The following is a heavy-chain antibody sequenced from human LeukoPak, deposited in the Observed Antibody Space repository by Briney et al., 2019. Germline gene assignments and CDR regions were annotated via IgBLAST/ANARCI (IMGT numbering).Heavy chain of an antibody. J-gene: IGHJ3*02. CDR2: ISGSGGST. CDR3: AKNLGAAAGTYNAFDI. CDR1: GFTFSSYA. D-gene: IGHD6-13*01. Sequence: PGGSLRLSCAASGFTFSSYAMSWVRQAPGKGLEWVSAISGSGGSTYYADSVKGRFTISRDNSKNTLYLQMNSLRAEDTAVYYCAKNLGAAAGTYNAFDIWGQGTMVTVSS. V-gene: IGHV3-23*01.